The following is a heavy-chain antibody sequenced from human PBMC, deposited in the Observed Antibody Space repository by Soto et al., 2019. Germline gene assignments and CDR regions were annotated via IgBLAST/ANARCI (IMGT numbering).Heavy chain of an antibody. CDR3: ALIDCSGGSCYFGVGWFDP. J-gene: IGHJ5*02. CDR2: IYWNDDK. CDR1: GFSLSTSGVG. Sequence: ESGPTLVNPTQTLTLTCTFSGFSLSTSGVGVGWIRQPPGKALEWLALIYWNDDKRYSPSLKSRLTITKDTSKNQVVLTMTNMDPVDTATYYCALIDCSGGSCYFGVGWFDPWGQGTLVTVSS. D-gene: IGHD2-15*01. V-gene: IGHV2-5*01.